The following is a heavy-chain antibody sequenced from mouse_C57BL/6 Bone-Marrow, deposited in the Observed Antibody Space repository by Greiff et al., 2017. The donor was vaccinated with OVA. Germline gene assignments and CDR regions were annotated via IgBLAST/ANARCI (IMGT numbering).Heavy chain of an antibody. D-gene: IGHD1-1*01. V-gene: IGHV2-2*01. CDR1: GYSLTSYG. Sequence: VQLQQSGPGLVQPSQSLSITCTASGYSLTSYGVHWVRQSPGKGLEWLGVIWRGGSTDYNAAFISRLSISKDNSKSQVFFKMNSLQADDTAIYYCARTIDYYGSSGWFADWGQGTLVTVSA. CDR2: IWRGGST. J-gene: IGHJ3*01. CDR3: ARTIDYYGSSGWFAD.